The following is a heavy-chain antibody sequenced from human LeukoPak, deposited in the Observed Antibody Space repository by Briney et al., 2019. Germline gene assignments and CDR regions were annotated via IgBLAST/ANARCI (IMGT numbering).Heavy chain of an antibody. Sequence: SETLSLTCTVSGGSISSYYWSWLRQPPGKGLEWIGYIYYSGSTNYNPSLKSRVTISVDTSKNQFSLKLSSVTAADTAVYYCAREGGNDSSGYYYVFDYWGQGTVVSVSS. CDR2: IYYSGST. CDR3: AREGGNDSSGYYYVFDY. CDR1: GGSISSYY. J-gene: IGHJ4*02. D-gene: IGHD3-22*01. V-gene: IGHV4-59*01.